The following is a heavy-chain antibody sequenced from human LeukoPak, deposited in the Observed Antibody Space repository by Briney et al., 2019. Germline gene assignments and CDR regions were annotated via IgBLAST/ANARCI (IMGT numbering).Heavy chain of an antibody. CDR1: GITFSSYG. CDR3: AKDHQPGYSYGLVSVY. Sequence: PGGTLRLSCAASGITFSSYGMSWVRQAPGKGLEWVSSVSHTGGSPYYADSVKGRFTVSRDNSKNTLYLQMNSLRAEDTAVYYCAKDHQPGYSYGLVSVYWGQGTLVTVSS. J-gene: IGHJ4*02. V-gene: IGHV3-23*01. CDR2: VSHTGGSP. D-gene: IGHD5-18*01.